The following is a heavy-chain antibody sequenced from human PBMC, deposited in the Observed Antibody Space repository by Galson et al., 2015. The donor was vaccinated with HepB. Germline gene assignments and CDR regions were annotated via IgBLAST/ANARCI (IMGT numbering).Heavy chain of an antibody. D-gene: IGHD3-16*01. CDR3: VSQGDVRGDGFGL. CDR1: GYTFTSFG. CDR2: ISGSNGNT. J-gene: IGHJ3*01. V-gene: IGHV1-18*01. Sequence: SVKVSCKASGYTFTSFGITWVRQAPGQGLEWVGWISGSNGNTKYGQKFQGRVTLTTETSANTVYMNLRSLRSDDTAVYYCVSQGDVRGDGFGLWGQGTMVTVSS.